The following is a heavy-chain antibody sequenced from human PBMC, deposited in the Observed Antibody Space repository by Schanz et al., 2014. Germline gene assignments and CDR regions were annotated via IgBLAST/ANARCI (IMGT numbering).Heavy chain of an antibody. D-gene: IGHD2-2*01. CDR2: IKRTSDGG. V-gene: IGHV3-15*01. J-gene: IGHJ4*02. CDR3: AKDGGCSSTNCHDFVVPELPFES. Sequence: EVQLVESGGGLVKPGGSLRLSCAASGFTFSNTWMSWVRQAPGKGLEWVGHIKRTSDGGTRDNSKNTLYLQMSSLRGDDTAVYYCAKDGGCSSTNCHDFVVPELPFESWGQGTLVTISS. CDR1: GFTFSNTW.